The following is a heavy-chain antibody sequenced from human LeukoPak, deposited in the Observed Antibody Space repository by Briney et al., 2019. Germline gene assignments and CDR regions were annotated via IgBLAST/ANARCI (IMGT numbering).Heavy chain of an antibody. D-gene: IGHD3-16*01. CDR2: INSDGSST. J-gene: IGHJ4*02. CDR1: SIYY. CDR3: ARGGVDY. Sequence: SIYYWGWIRQSPGKGLVWVSRINSDGSSTSYADSVKGRFTISRDNAKNTLYLQMNTLRAEDTAVYYCARGGVDYWGQGTLVTVSS. V-gene: IGHV3-74*01.